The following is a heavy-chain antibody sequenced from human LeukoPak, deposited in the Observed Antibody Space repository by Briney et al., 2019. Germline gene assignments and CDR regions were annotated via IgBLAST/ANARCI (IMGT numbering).Heavy chain of an antibody. Sequence: SQTLSLTCTVSGGSISSGSYYWSWIRQPAGKGLEWIGRIYTSGSTNCNPSLKSRVTISVDTSKNQFSLKLSSVTAADTAIYYCASLRKRGGAFDVWGQGTMVAVSS. CDR3: ASLRKRGGAFDV. V-gene: IGHV4-61*02. CDR2: IYTSGST. CDR1: GGSISSGSYY. J-gene: IGHJ3*01.